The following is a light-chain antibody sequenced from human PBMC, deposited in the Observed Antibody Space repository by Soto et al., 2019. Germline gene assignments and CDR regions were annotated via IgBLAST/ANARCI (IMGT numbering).Light chain of an antibody. CDR2: DVI. V-gene: IGLV2-14*03. CDR3: SSYTSSSTVV. CDR1: SSDVGGYNY. J-gene: IGLJ2*01. Sequence: QSALTQPASVSGSLGQSITISCTGTSSDVGGYNYVSWYQKHPGQAPKLMIFDVINRPSGISDRFSGSKSDNTASLTISGLQAEDEAEYYCSSYTSSSTVVFGGGTKLTVL.